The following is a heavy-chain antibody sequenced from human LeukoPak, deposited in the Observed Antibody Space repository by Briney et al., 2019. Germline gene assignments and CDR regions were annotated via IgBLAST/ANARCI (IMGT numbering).Heavy chain of an antibody. D-gene: IGHD3-16*01. CDR1: GGSISSYY. J-gene: IGHJ4*02. CDR2: IYYSGST. CDR3: ACGGGGEGELPLKY. V-gene: IGHV4-59*01. Sequence: SETLSLTCTVSGGSISSYYWSWIRQPPGKGLEWIGYIYYSGSTNYNPSLKSRVTISVDTSKNQFSLKLSSVTAADTAVYYCACGGGGEGELPLKYWGQGTLVTVSS.